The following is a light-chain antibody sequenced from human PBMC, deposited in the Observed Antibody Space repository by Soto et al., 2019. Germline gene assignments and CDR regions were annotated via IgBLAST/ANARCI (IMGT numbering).Light chain of an antibody. J-gene: IGKJ2*01. V-gene: IGKV2-28*01. CDR3: MQSLRTPHT. Sequence: DIVMTQSPLSLPVTPGEPASISCRSSQSLLHSNGVNYLDWFLQKPGQSQQVLIYLGSNRASGVPDRFSGSGSGTDFTLKIIRVEAEDVGVYYCMQSLRTPHTFGQRTKREIK. CDR1: QSLLHSNGVNY. CDR2: LGS.